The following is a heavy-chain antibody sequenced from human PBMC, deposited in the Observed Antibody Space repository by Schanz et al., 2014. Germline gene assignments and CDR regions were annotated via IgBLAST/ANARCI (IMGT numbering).Heavy chain of an antibody. CDR1: GFTVSSKY. CDR3: ARDEGRDGYNLAFDV. CDR2: LYINAGST. V-gene: IGHV3-66*01. Sequence: EVQLVESGGGLVQPGGSLRLSCAASGFTVSSKYMNWVRQAPGKGPEWVSSLYINAGSTRYADSVKGRFFISRDSSKNTLFLQMNSLRADDTAIYFCARDEGRDGYNLAFDVWGQGTLVTVSS. J-gene: IGHJ3*01. D-gene: IGHD2-21*01.